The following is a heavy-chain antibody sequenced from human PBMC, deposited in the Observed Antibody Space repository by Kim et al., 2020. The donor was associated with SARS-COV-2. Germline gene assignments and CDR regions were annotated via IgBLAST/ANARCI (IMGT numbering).Heavy chain of an antibody. CDR2: INHSGST. Sequence: SETLSLTCAVYGGSFSGYYWSWIRQPPGKGLEWIGEINHSGSTNYNPSLKSRVTISVDTSKNQFSLKLSSVTAADTAVYYCARGQPNSMVRGVIALDYWGQEPWSPSPQ. J-gene: IGHJ4*01. V-gene: IGHV4-34*01. D-gene: IGHD3-10*01. CDR1: GGSFSGYY. CDR3: ARGQPNSMVRGVIALDY.